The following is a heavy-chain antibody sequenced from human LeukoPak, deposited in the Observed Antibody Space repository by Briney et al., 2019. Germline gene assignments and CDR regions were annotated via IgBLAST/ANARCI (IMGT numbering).Heavy chain of an antibody. Sequence: SETLSLTCGVYGGXFSGYYWSWIRQPPGKGLEWIGEINHSGSTYYNPSLKSRVTISVDTSKNQFSLKLISVTAADTAVYYCARNFQYFDLPDYWGQGTLVTVSS. CDR2: INHSGST. CDR3: ARNFQYFDLPDY. V-gene: IGHV4-34*01. CDR1: GGXFSGYY. D-gene: IGHD2/OR15-2a*01. J-gene: IGHJ4*02.